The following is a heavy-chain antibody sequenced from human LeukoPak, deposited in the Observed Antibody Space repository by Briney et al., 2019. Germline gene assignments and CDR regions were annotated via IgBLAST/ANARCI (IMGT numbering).Heavy chain of an antibody. D-gene: IGHD3-22*01. CDR3: ATSGRYYYDSSGYYY. CDR1: GGSFSGYY. Sequence: SETLSLTCAVYGGSFSGYYWSWIRQPPGKGLEWIGEINHSGSTNYNPSLKSRVTISVDTSKNQFSLKLSSVTAADTAVYYCATSGRYYYDSSGYYYWGQGTLVTVSS. J-gene: IGHJ4*02. V-gene: IGHV4-34*01. CDR2: INHSGST.